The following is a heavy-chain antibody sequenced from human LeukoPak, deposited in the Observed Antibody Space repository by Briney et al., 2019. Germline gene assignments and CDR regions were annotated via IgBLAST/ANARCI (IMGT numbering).Heavy chain of an antibody. CDR2: ISSSGATI. CDR1: GFTFSDYY. Sequence: GGSLRLSCAASGFTFSDYYMAWIRQAPGQGLEWVSYISSSGATIYYADSVEGRFTISRDNAKNSLYLQMNSLRAEDTAVYYCARPEVVAGTYYYYYYMSVWGKGTTVTVSS. D-gene: IGHD2-15*01. J-gene: IGHJ6*03. V-gene: IGHV3-11*01. CDR3: ARPEVVAGTYYYYYYMSV.